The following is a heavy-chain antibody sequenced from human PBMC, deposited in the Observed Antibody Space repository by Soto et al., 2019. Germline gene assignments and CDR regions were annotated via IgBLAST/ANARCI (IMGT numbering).Heavy chain of an antibody. CDR1: GFTFSSFW. V-gene: IGHV3-74*01. CDR3: VRNRGTFLRGGVDY. CDR2: ISGDGNNA. J-gene: IGHJ4*02. Sequence: EVQLVESGGGLVQPGGSLRVSCAASGFTFSSFWMHWVRQAPGKGLVWVSRISGDGNNAVYADSVKGRFTVSRDNAKNTLDLQMNSLRTDDTALYYCVRNRGTFLRGGVDYWGPGILVTVSS. D-gene: IGHD3-3*01.